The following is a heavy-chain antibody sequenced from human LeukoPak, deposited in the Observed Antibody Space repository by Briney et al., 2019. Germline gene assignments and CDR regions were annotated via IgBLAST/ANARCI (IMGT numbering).Heavy chain of an antibody. V-gene: IGHV4-39*07. CDR3: ARRQLWFREIDY. CDR1: GDSISTGSYY. Sequence: SETLSLTCTVSGDSISTGSYYWSWIRQPPGKGLEWIGEINHSGSTNYNPSLKSRVTISVDTSKNQFSLKLSSVTAADTAVYYCARRQLWFREIDYWGQGTLVTVSS. D-gene: IGHD3-10*01. CDR2: INHSGST. J-gene: IGHJ4*02.